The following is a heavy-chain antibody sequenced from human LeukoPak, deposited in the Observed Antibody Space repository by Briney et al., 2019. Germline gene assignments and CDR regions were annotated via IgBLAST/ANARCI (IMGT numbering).Heavy chain of an antibody. CDR2: IDYSGST. Sequence: PSETLSLTCAVYGGSFSGYYWSWIRQSPGKGLEWFGSIDYSGSTNYNPSLKSRVTISVDTSKNQFSLKVTSVTAADTAVYYCAKIGGYMVRGVENWFDPWGQGTLVTVSS. CDR3: AKIGGYMVRGVENWFDP. CDR1: GGSFSGYY. V-gene: IGHV4-34*01. J-gene: IGHJ5*02. D-gene: IGHD3-10*01.